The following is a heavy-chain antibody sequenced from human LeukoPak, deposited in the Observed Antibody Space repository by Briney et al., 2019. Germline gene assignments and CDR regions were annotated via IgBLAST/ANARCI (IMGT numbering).Heavy chain of an antibody. CDR2: ISAYNGNT. CDR1: GYTFTSYG. Sequence: ASVKVSCKASGYTFTSYGISWVRQAPGQGLEWMGWISAYNGNTNYAQKLQGRVTMTTDTSTSTAYMELRSLRSDDTAVYYCARPMTRTTVAGTVSPGAFDIWGQGTMVTVSS. V-gene: IGHV1-18*01. CDR3: ARPMTRTTVAGTVSPGAFDI. J-gene: IGHJ3*02. D-gene: IGHD6-19*01.